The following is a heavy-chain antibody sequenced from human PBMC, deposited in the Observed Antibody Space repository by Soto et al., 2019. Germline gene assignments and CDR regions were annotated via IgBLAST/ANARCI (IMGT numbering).Heavy chain of an antibody. D-gene: IGHD3-22*01. Sequence: SETLSLTCAVYGGSFSDYSWTWIRQPPGKGLEWIGEINDSGSTNYTPSLERRVTISRDTSKNRFSLKLSSVTAADTAVYYCARGSHKLHSYDSSGFYHYVDYWGQGSLVTVSS. CDR2: INDSGST. CDR1: GGSFSDYS. CDR3: ARGSHKLHSYDSSGFYHYVDY. J-gene: IGHJ4*02. V-gene: IGHV4-34*01.